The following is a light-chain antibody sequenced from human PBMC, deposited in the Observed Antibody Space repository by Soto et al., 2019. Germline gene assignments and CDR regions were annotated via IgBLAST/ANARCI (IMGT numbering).Light chain of an antibody. Sequence: EIVMTQSPATLSVSPGERATLSCRASQSVSSDLAWYQQKPGQAPRLLIYGASTRATGIPARFSGSGSGTDFTLAISSLQSEDFAVYYCQHSNTWATFGQGTRLEIK. CDR2: GAS. CDR3: QHSNTWAT. V-gene: IGKV3-15*01. J-gene: IGKJ5*01. CDR1: QSVSSD.